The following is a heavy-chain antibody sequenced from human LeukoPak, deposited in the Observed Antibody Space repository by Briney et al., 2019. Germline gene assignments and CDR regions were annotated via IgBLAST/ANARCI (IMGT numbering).Heavy chain of an antibody. Sequence: PSETLSLTWAVYGGSFSGYYWSWIRQPPGKGLEWIGEINHSGSTNYNPSLKSRATISVDTSKNQFSLKLSSVTAADTAVYYCARGRIVRGVITYYYYYMDVWGKGTTVTVSS. CDR3: ARGRIVRGVITYYYYYMDV. D-gene: IGHD3-10*01. CDR1: GGSFSGYY. V-gene: IGHV4-34*01. J-gene: IGHJ6*03. CDR2: INHSGST.